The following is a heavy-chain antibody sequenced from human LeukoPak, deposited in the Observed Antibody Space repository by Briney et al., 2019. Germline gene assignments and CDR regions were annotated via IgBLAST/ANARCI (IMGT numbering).Heavy chain of an antibody. D-gene: IGHD6-13*01. V-gene: IGHV5-51*01. CDR2: IYGGDSDT. CDR3: ARYKSRQQLVRLGAFDL. Sequence: GESLKTSCQGSGYSFTTYWIGRVRQMPRKGLEWMGIIYGGDSDTRYSPSFQGQVTFSVDQSITTAYLQWSSLKASDTAMYYCARYKSRQQLVRLGAFDLWGQGTMVTVSS. CDR1: GYSFTTYW. J-gene: IGHJ3*01.